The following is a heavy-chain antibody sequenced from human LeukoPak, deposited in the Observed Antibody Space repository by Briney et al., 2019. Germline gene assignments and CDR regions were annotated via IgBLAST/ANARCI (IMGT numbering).Heavy chain of an antibody. CDR2: ISYDGSNK. Sequence: PGGSLRLSCAASGFTFSSYGMHWVRQAPGKGLEWVAVISYDGSNKYYADSVKGRFTISRDNSKNTLYLQMNSLRAEDTAVYYCAKGGCSGGSCYDHFDYWGQGTLVTVSS. CDR3: AKGGCSGGSCYDHFDY. J-gene: IGHJ4*02. CDR1: GFTFSSYG. V-gene: IGHV3-30*18. D-gene: IGHD2-15*01.